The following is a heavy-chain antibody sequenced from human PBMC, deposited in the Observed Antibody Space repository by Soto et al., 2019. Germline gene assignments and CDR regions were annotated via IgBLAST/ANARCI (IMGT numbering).Heavy chain of an antibody. CDR2: INPSGGST. D-gene: IGHD3-10*01. J-gene: IGHJ4*02. V-gene: IGHV1-46*01. CDR3: ATAHLWFGELLFYFDY. Sequence: GASVKVSCKASGYTFTSYYMHWVLQAPGQGLEWMGIINPSGGSTSYAQKFQGRVTMTRDTSTSTVYMELSSLRSEDTAVYYCATAHLWFGELLFYFDYWGQGTLVTVSS. CDR1: GYTFTSYY.